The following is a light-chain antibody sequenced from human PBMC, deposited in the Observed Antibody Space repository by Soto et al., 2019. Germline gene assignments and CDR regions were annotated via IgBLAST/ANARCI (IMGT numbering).Light chain of an antibody. Sequence: QSALTQPASVSGSPGQSITISCTGTTYDVGSYNLVSWYQQHPGEAPKLLIYEGSKRPSGVSNCFSGTKYNFAASLTISGLQIEDEATYYCLAYAGRSSWVFGGGTKLTVL. CDR3: LAYAGRSSWV. V-gene: IGLV2-23*01. CDR2: EGS. CDR1: TYDVGSYNL. J-gene: IGLJ3*02.